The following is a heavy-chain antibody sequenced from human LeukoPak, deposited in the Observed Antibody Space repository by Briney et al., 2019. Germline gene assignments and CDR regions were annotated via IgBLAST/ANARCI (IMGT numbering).Heavy chain of an antibody. D-gene: IGHD3-3*01. CDR2: INHSGST. J-gene: IGHJ4*02. V-gene: IGHV4-34*01. CDR1: GGSFSGYY. Sequence: PSETLSLTXAVYGGSFSGYYWSWIRQPPGKGLEWIGEINHSGSTNYNPSLKSRVTISVDTSKNQFSLKLSSVTAADTAVYYCARVTIFGDLWGQGTLVTVSS. CDR3: ARVTIFGDL.